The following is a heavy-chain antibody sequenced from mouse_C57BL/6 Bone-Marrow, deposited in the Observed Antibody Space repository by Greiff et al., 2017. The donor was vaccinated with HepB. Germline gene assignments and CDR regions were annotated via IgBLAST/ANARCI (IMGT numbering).Heavy chain of an antibody. D-gene: IGHD1-2*01. V-gene: IGHV2-2*01. CDR3: ATITTAGV. CDR2: IWSGGST. CDR1: GFSLTSYG. J-gene: IGHJ1*03. Sequence: VQVVESGPGLVQPSQSLSITCTVSGFSLTSYGVHWVRQSPGKGLEWLGVIWSGGSTDYNAAFISRLSISKDNSKSQVFFKMNSLQADDTAIYYCATITTAGVWGTGTTVTVSS.